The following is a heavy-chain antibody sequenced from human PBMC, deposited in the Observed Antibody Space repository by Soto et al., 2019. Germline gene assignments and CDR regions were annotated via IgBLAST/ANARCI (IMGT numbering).Heavy chain of an antibody. CDR2: IIPILGIA. CDR3: ARGPFHGYCTNGVCPGYMDV. J-gene: IGHJ6*03. Sequence: SVKVSCKASGGTFSSYTISWVRQAPGQGLEWMGRIIPILGIANYAQKFQGRVTITADKSTSTAYMELSSLRSEDTAVYYCARGPFHGYCTNGVCPGYMDVWGKGTTVTVSS. CDR1: GGTFSSYT. D-gene: IGHD2-8*01. V-gene: IGHV1-69*02.